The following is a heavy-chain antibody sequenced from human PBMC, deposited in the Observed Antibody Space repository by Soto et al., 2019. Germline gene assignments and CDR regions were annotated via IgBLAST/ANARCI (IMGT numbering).Heavy chain of an antibody. D-gene: IGHD2-8*01. Sequence: PSETLSLTCTVSVGSISNFYWSWIRQPPGKGLEWIGYISYSGNTNYNPSLKSRVSISVDTSKNQLSLNLTSVTAADTAVYYCARVPMVLSRSYFDSWGQGTPVTVSS. CDR1: VGSISNFY. CDR2: ISYSGNT. J-gene: IGHJ4*02. CDR3: ARVPMVLSRSYFDS. V-gene: IGHV4-59*01.